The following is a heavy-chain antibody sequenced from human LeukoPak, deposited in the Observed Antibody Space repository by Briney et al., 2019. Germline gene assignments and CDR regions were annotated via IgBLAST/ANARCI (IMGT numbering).Heavy chain of an antibody. CDR3: ARFVLRYFGWSPPYNWFDP. Sequence: SETLSLTCTVSGGSISSSSYYWGWIRQPPGKGLEWIGSIYYSGSTYYNPSLKSRVTISVDTSKTQFSLKLSSVTAADTAVYYCARFVLRYFGWSPPYNWFDPWGQGTLVTVSS. J-gene: IGHJ5*02. D-gene: IGHD3-9*01. CDR2: IYYSGST. CDR1: GGSISSSSYY. V-gene: IGHV4-39*07.